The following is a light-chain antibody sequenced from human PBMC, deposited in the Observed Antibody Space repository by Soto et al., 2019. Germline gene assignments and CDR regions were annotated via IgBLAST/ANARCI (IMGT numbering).Light chain of an antibody. V-gene: IGKV1-5*03. CDR1: QTISSW. J-gene: IGKJ1*01. CDR2: KAS. Sequence: DIQMTQSPSTLSGSVGDRDTITCRASQTISSWLAWYQQKPGKAPKLLIYKASTLKSGLPSRFSGSGSATEFTLTISSLQPDDFATYYCHHYNSYSEAFGQGTKVDIK. CDR3: HHYNSYSEA.